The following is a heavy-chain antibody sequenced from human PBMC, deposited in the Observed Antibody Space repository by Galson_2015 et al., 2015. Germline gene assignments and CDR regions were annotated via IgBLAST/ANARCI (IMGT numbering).Heavy chain of an antibody. CDR3: ARRASYSFDF. CDR2: ITTSGSGA. V-gene: IGHV3-23*01. CDR1: GFTFSSYA. Sequence: SLRLSCAASGFTFSSYAVSWVRQAPGKGLQWVSAITTSGSGAYYADSVKDRFTISRDDSKNTLYLQMNSLRAEDTAVYYCARRASYSFDFWGHGTLVTVSS. J-gene: IGHJ4*01.